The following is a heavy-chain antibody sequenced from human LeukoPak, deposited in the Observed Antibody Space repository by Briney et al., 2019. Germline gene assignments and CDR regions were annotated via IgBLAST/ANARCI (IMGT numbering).Heavy chain of an antibody. Sequence: PGGSLRLSCAASGFGFSVYWMHWVRQAPGKGLVWVAHNEDGTSASHADSVQGRFTISRDNSEDTLYLQMNSLRVEDTAIYFCARCMVLRQGWCNWFDPWGQGTLVTVSS. J-gene: IGHJ5*02. CDR2: NEDGTSA. CDR3: ARCMVLRQGWCNWFDP. V-gene: IGHV3-74*01. D-gene: IGHD2-8*02. CDR1: GFGFSVYW.